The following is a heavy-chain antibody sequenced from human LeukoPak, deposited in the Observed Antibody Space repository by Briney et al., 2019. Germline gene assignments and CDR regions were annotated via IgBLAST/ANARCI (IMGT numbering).Heavy chain of an antibody. J-gene: IGHJ4*02. CDR3: ARDAYYDFWSGYPRYFDY. CDR1: GVDFSSYW. Sequence: GGSLRLSCAVSGVDFSSYWMSWVRQAPGKGLEWVANIKQDGSEEYYVDCVKGRFTISTDNAKNSLYLQMNSLRAEDTAVYYCARDAYYDFWSGYPRYFDYWGQGTLVTVSS. CDR2: IKQDGSEE. D-gene: IGHD3-3*01. V-gene: IGHV3-7*01.